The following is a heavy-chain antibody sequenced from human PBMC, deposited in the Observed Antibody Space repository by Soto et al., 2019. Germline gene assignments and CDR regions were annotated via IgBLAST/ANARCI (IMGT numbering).Heavy chain of an antibody. CDR1: GGSIISSSYY. CDR2: IYYSGST. J-gene: IGHJ6*03. CDR3: ASEVSVVVAATAVLDYYYYYMDV. D-gene: IGHD2-15*01. V-gene: IGHV4-39*01. Sequence: ASETLSLTCTVSGGSIISSSYYWGWIRQPPGKGLEWIGSIYYSGSTYYNPSLKSRVTISVDTSKNQFSLKLSSVTAADTAVYYCASEVSVVVAATAVLDYYYYYMDVWGKGTTVTVSS.